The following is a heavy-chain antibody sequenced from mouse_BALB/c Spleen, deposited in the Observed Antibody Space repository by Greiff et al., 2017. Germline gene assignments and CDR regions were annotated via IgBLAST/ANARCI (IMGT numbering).Heavy chain of an antibody. CDR1: GYTFTSYW. J-gene: IGHJ3*01. V-gene: IGHV1S81*02. CDR2: INPSNGRT. D-gene: IGHD2-4*01. CDR3: ARNDYDGGTFAY. Sequence: VQLQQPGAELVKPGASVKLSCKASGYTFTSYWMHWVKQRPGQGLEWIGEINPSNGRTNYNEKFKSKATLTVDKSSSTAYMQLSSLTSEDSAVYYCARNDYDGGTFAYWGQGTLVTVSA.